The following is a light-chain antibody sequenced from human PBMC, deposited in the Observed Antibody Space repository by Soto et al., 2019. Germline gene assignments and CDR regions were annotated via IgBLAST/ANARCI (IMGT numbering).Light chain of an antibody. CDR2: DAS. V-gene: IGKV1-5*01. CDR3: QQYDSYSYT. Sequence: IQMTQSPSTLSASVGDRVTITCRASQTIGNWLAWYQQKTGKAPKLLIYDASSLERGVPSRFSGSRSGTESTLNISSLQPDDFATYYCQQYDSYSYTFGQGTKLEIK. CDR1: QTIGNW. J-gene: IGKJ2*01.